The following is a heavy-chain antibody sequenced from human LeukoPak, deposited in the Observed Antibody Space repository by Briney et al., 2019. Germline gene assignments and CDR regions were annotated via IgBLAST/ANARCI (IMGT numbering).Heavy chain of an antibody. CDR3: ARRTTIDDYGDYVGNGAAFDI. CDR1: GGTFSSYA. CDR2: IIPILGIA. J-gene: IGHJ3*02. D-gene: IGHD4-17*01. Sequence: SVKVSCKASGGTFSSYAISWVRQAPGQGLEWMGRIIPILGIANYAQKFQGRVTITADKSTSTAYMELSSLRSDDTAVYYCARRTTIDDYGDYVGNGAAFDIWGQGTMVTVSS. V-gene: IGHV1-69*04.